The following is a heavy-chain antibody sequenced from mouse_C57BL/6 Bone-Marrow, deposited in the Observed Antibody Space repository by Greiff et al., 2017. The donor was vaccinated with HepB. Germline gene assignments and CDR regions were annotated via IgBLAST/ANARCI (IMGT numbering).Heavy chain of an antibody. D-gene: IGHD2-2*01. CDR3: ARSVGYQGPGGPWFAY. Sequence: EVQLQQSGPVLVKPGASVKMSCKASGYTFTDYYMNWVKQSHGKSLEWIGVINPYNGGTSYNQKLKGKATLTVDKSSSKAYMELNSLTSADSAVYYCARSVGYQGPGGPWFAYWGQGTLVTVSA. CDR2: INPYNGGT. J-gene: IGHJ3*01. CDR1: GYTFTDYY. V-gene: IGHV1-19*01.